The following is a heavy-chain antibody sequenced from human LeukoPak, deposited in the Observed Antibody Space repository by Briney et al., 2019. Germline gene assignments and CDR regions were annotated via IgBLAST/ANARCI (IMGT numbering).Heavy chain of an antibody. V-gene: IGHV3-53*01. CDR1: GFPVNINY. CDR3: ARAAAGGPFDY. D-gene: IGHD6-13*01. Sequence: GWSLRLSCAASGFPVNINYMSWVRQAPGKGLEWVSVIYSGANTYYADSVKGRFTISTDNSKNTLFLQMNSLRADDTAVYYCARAAAGGPFDYWGQGTLVTVSS. J-gene: IGHJ4*02. CDR2: IYSGANT.